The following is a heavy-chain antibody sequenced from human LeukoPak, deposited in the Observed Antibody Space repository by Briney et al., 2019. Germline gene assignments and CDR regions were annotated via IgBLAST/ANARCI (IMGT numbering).Heavy chain of an antibody. V-gene: IGHV4-34*01. CDR3: ARLTHRAYYYGSGSYYKVFDY. J-gene: IGHJ4*02. Sequence: SETLSLTCAVYGGSFSGYYWSWIRQPPGKGLEWIGEINHSGSTNYNPSLKSRVTISVDTSKNQFSLKLSSVTAADTAVYYCARLTHRAYYYGSGSYYKVFDYWGQRTLVTVSS. CDR1: GGSFSGYY. CDR2: INHSGST. D-gene: IGHD3-10*01.